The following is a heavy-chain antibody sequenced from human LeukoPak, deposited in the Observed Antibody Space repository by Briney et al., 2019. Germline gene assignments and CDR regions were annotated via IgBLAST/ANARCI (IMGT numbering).Heavy chain of an antibody. CDR1: GGSISSYY. CDR2: IYYSGST. J-gene: IGHJ4*02. CDR3: ARSGRGSSAGFDY. V-gene: IGHV4-59*01. D-gene: IGHD3-10*01. Sequence: SETLSLTCTVSGGSISSYYWSWIRQPPGKGLEWIGYIYYSGSTNYTPSLKSRVTISVDTSKNQFSLKLNSVTAAGTAVYYCARSGRGSSAGFDYWGQGTLVTVSS.